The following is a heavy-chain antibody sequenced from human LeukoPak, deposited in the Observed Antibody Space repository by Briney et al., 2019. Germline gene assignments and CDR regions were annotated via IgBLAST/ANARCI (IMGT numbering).Heavy chain of an antibody. V-gene: IGHV4-59*08. CDR2: IYYTGAI. CDR1: GGSISSYY. D-gene: IGHD6-19*01. Sequence: PSETLSLTCTVSGGSISSYYWTWIRQPPGKGLEWIGYIYYTGAISYNPSLKSRVTISVDTSKKQFSLKLTSVTAADTAVYYCARYGGSGWVIDNWGQGTLVTVSS. CDR3: ARYGGSGWVIDN. J-gene: IGHJ4*02.